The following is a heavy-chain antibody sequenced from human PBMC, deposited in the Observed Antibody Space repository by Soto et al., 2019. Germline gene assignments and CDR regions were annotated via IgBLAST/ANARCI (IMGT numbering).Heavy chain of an antibody. J-gene: IGHJ5*02. CDR2: IYATGTT. CDR3: VRDGTKTLRDWFDP. D-gene: IGHD1-1*01. Sequence: SETLSLTCTVSGASISGFYWSWIRKSAGKGLEWIGRIYATGTTDYNPSLKSRVMMSVDTSKKQFSLKLRAVTAAGTAVYYCVRDGTKTLRDWFDPWGQGISVTVSS. CDR1: GASISGFY. V-gene: IGHV4-4*07.